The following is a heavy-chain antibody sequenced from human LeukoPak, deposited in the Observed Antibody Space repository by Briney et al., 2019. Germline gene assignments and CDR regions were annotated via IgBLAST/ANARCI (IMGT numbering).Heavy chain of an antibody. V-gene: IGHV1-24*01. CDR2: FDPEDGET. J-gene: IGHJ5*02. Sequence: EASVKVSGKASGYTFTSYGISWVRQAPGQGLEWMGGFDPEDGETIYARKFQGRVTMTEDTSTDTAYMELSSLRSEDTAVYYCATVRWFDPWGQGTLVTVSS. CDR3: ATVRWFDP. CDR1: GYTFTSYG.